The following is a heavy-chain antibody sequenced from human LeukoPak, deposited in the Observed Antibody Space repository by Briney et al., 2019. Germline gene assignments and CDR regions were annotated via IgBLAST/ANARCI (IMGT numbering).Heavy chain of an antibody. V-gene: IGHV3-21*01. Sequence: GGSLRLSCAASGFTFSSYSMNWVRQAPGKGLEWVSSISSSSSYIYYADSVKGRFTISRDNAKNSLYLQMNSLRAEDTAVYYCARTTTPILRYFDWPSYYYGIDVWGKGTTVTVSS. CDR1: GFTFSSYS. D-gene: IGHD3-9*01. J-gene: IGHJ6*04. CDR3: ARTTTPILRYFDWPSYYYGIDV. CDR2: ISSSSSYI.